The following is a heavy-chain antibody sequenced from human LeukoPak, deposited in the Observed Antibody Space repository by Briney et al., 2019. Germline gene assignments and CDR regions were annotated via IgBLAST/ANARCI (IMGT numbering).Heavy chain of an antibody. J-gene: IGHJ4*02. CDR2: INPNSGDT. CDR3: ARGGHGDYSVVDY. V-gene: IGHV1-2*02. Sequence: ASVKVSCKASGYTLTGYYMHWVRQAPGQGLEWMGWINPNSGDTNYAQKFQGRVTMTRDTSINTAYMELTRLISDDTAVYYCARGGHGDYSVVDYWGQGTLVTVSS. D-gene: IGHD4-17*01. CDR1: GYTLTGYY.